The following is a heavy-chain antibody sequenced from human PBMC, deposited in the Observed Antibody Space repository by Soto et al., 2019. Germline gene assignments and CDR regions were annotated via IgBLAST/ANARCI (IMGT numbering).Heavy chain of an antibody. CDR1: GGTFSSYA. J-gene: IGHJ6*02. CDR2: IIPIFGTA. CDR3: ARERIMTTVTYYYYYGMDV. D-gene: IGHD4-17*01. Sequence: SVKVSCKASGGTFSSYAISWVRQAPGQGLEWMGGIIPIFGTANYAQKFQGRVTITADESTSTAYMELSSLRSEDTAVYYCARERIMTTVTYYYYYGMDVWGQGTTVTVSS. V-gene: IGHV1-69*13.